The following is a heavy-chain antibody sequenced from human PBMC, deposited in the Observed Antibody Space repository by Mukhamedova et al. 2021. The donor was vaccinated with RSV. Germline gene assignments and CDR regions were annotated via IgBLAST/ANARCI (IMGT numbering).Heavy chain of an antibody. CDR3: TRGPRGRSWSFDY. CDR2: IRSKTYGGTA. D-gene: IGHD6-13*01. J-gene: IGHJ4*02. V-gene: IGHV3-49*02. Sequence: APGMGLEWIGFIRSKTYGGTAEYAASVKGRFTISRDDSKTFAYLQMNSLNTEDTAVYYCTRGPRGRSWSFDYWGLGTLVTVSS.